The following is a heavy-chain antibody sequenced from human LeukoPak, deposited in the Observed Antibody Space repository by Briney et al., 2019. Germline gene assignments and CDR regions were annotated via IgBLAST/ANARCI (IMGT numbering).Heavy chain of an antibody. Sequence: PGGSLRLSCAASGFTFSSYSMNWVRQAPGKGLEWVSSISSSSYIYYADSVKGRFTISRDNAKNSLYLQMNSLRAEDTAVYYCARDRETYYDILTGYYDYWGQGTLVTVSS. D-gene: IGHD3-9*01. J-gene: IGHJ4*02. CDR3: ARDRETYYDILTGYYDY. CDR1: GFTFSSYS. V-gene: IGHV3-21*01. CDR2: ISSSSYI.